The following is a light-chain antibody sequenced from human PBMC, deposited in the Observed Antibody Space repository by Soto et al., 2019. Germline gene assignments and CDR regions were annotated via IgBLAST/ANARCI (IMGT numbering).Light chain of an antibody. CDR3: QQYGSSGT. V-gene: IGKV3-20*01. Sequence: EIVLTQSPGTLSLSPGERATLSCRASQSVSNNYLAWYQQKPGHAPRLLIYGASNRATGIPDRFSGSGSGTDFPLTISRLEPGDFAVYYCQQYGSSGTFGQGTKVEIK. CDR1: QSVSNNY. CDR2: GAS. J-gene: IGKJ1*01.